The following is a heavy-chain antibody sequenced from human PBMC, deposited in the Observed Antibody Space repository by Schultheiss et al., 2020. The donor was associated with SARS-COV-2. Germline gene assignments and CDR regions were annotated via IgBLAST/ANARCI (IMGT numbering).Heavy chain of an antibody. CDR2: INHSGST. D-gene: IGHD6-6*01. Sequence: SETLSLTCAVSGYSISSGYYWGWIRQPPGKGLEWIGEINHSGSTNYNPSLKSRVTISVDTSKNQFSLKLSSVTAADTAVYYCARTQLDYYFDYWGQGTLVTVSS. CDR1: GYSISSGYY. V-gene: IGHV4-38-2*01. CDR3: ARTQLDYYFDY. J-gene: IGHJ4*02.